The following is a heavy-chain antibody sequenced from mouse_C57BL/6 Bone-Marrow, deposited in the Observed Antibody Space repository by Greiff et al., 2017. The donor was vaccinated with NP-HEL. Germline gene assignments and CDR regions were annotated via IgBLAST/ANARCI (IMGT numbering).Heavy chain of an antibody. J-gene: IGHJ4*01. CDR3: ARHPHYYGSSSYALDY. Sequence: EVQLVESGGGLVQPGGSLKLSCAASGFTFSDYGMAWVRQAPRKGPEWVAFISNLAYSIYYADTVTGRFTISRENAKNTLYLEMIRLRSEDTAMYYCARHPHYYGSSSYALDYWGQGTSVTVSS. V-gene: IGHV5-15*01. CDR2: ISNLAYSI. D-gene: IGHD1-1*01. CDR1: GFTFSDYG.